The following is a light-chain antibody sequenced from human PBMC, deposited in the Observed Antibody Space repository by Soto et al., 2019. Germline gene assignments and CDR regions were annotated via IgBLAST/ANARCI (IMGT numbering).Light chain of an antibody. J-gene: IGKJ5*01. CDR2: DAS. CDR3: QQRTDWPIT. CDR1: QSVSNY. Sequence: EIVLTQSPATLSLSPGERATLSCRASQSVSNYLAWYQQRPGQAPRLLIYDASNSATGIPARFSGSGSGTDFTLTISRLEPEDFAVYYCQQRTDWPITFGQGTRLEIK. V-gene: IGKV3-11*01.